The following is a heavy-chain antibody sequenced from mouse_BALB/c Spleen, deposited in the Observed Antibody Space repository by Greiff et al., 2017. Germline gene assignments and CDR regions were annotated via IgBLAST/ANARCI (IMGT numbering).Heavy chain of an antibody. CDR1: GFTFSSFG. Sequence: EVQGVESGGGLVQPGGSRKLSCAASGFTFSSFGMHWVRQAPEKGLEWVAYISSGSSTIYYADTVKGRFTISRDNPKNTLFLQMTSLRSEDTAMYYCARDYDGYLFDYWGQGTTLTVSS. D-gene: IGHD2-3*01. CDR3: ARDYDGYLFDY. J-gene: IGHJ2*01. V-gene: IGHV5-17*02. CDR2: ISSGSSTI.